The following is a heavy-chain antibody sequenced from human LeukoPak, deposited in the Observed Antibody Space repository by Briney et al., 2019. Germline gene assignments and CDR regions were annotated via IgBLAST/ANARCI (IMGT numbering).Heavy chain of an antibody. J-gene: IGHJ4*02. CDR2: IYHSGST. CDR1: GGSISSSSYY. CDR3: ARGATFGGYGVTVTMFDY. D-gene: IGHD4-17*01. Sequence: SETLSLTCTVSGGSISSSSYYWGWIRQPPGKGLEWIGSIYHSGSTYHNPSLKSRVTISVDTSKNQFSLKLDYTAVYYCARGATFGGYGVTVTMFDYWGQGTLVTVSS. V-gene: IGHV4-39*07.